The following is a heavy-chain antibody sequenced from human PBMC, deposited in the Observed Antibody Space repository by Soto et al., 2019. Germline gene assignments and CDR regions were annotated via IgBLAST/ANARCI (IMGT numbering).Heavy chain of an antibody. CDR1: GFIFSTYA. Sequence: QVQLVESGGGVVQPGRSLRLSCAASGFIFSTYAMLWVRQAPGKGLEWVAVILKDGSNKYYADSVKGRFTISRDNSKNTLYLQMNSLRAEDTAVYYCAREAMITFGGVIVNSYFDYWGQGTLVTVSS. V-gene: IGHV3-30-3*01. D-gene: IGHD3-16*02. CDR3: AREAMITFGGVIVNSYFDY. CDR2: ILKDGSNK. J-gene: IGHJ4*02.